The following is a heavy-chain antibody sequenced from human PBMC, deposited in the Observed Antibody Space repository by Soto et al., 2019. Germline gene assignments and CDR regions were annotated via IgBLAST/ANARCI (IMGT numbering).Heavy chain of an antibody. D-gene: IGHD5-18*01. CDR3: AHSGYSYGYPGNFVY. Sequence: QITLKESGPTLVKPTQTLTLTCTFSGFSLSTSGVGVGWIRQPPGKALEWLALIYWDDDKRYSPSLKSRLTITKDTSKNQEVRTMHNMYPVNTATYSCAHSGYSYGYPGNFVYWGQGTLVTVSS. V-gene: IGHV2-5*02. J-gene: IGHJ4*02. CDR1: GFSLSTSGVG. CDR2: IYWDDDK.